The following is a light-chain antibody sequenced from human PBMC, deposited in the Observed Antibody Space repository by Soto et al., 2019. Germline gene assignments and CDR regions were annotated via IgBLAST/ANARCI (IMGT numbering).Light chain of an antibody. CDR3: QSYDSRLRGSV. J-gene: IGLJ2*01. Sequence: QSVLTQPPSVSGAPGQTITISCTGSSSNIGAPYDVHWYQHLPGTAPKLLIYGNNNRPSGVPDRFSGSKSGTSASLAITGLQAEDEADYYGQSYDSRLRGSVFGGGTKLTVL. CDR2: GNN. V-gene: IGLV1-40*01. CDR1: SSNIGAPYD.